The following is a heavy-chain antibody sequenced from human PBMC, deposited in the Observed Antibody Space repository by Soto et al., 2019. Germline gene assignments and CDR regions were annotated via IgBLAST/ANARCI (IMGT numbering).Heavy chain of an antibody. V-gene: IGHV1-18*01. CDR1: GYTFTSYG. CDR2: ISAYNGNT. J-gene: IGHJ3*02. D-gene: IGHD3-22*01. Sequence: ASVKVSCKASGYTFTSYGISWVRQAPGQGLEWMGWISAYNGNTNYAQKLQGRVTMTTDTSTSTAYMELRSLRSDDTAVYYCARAPGHYDSSGYYSENDAFDIWGQGTMVTVSS. CDR3: ARAPGHYDSSGYYSENDAFDI.